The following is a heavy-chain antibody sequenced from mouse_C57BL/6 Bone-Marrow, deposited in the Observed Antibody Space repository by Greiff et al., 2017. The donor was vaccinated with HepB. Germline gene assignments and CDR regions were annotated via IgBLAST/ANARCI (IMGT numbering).Heavy chain of an antibody. CDR3: ARSFITTVVATNYFDY. Sequence: VQLQQSGAELARPGASVKLSCKASGYTFTSYGISWVKQRTGQGLEWIGEIYPRSGNTYYNEKFKGKATLTADKSSSTAYMELRSLTSEDSAVYFCARSFITTVVATNYFDYWGQGTTLTVSS. V-gene: IGHV1-81*01. J-gene: IGHJ2*01. CDR2: IYPRSGNT. CDR1: GYTFTSYG. D-gene: IGHD1-1*01.